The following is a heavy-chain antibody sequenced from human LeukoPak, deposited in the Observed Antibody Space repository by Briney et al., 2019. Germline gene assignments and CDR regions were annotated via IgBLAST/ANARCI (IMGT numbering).Heavy chain of an antibody. V-gene: IGHV3-23*01. J-gene: IGHJ4*02. Sequence: GGSLRLSCAASGFTFSSYAMSWVRRAPGKGLEWVSAISGSGGSTYYADSVKGRFIISRDNSKNTLYLQMNSLRAEDTAVYYCAKVLLGDYYDSSGYFDYWGQGTLVTVSS. CDR1: GFTFSSYA. CDR3: AKVLLGDYYDSSGYFDY. D-gene: IGHD3-22*01. CDR2: ISGSGGST.